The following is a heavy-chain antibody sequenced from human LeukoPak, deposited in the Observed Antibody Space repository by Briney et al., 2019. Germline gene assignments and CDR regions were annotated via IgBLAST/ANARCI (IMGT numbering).Heavy chain of an antibody. V-gene: IGHV4-34*01. Sequence: SETLSLTCTVSGGSMSSYYWSWIRQPPGKGLEWIGEINHSGSTNYNPSLKSRVTISVDTSKNQFSLKLSSVTAADTAVYYCARGESEELLPQRYFDYWGQGTLVTVSS. CDR1: GGSMSSYY. D-gene: IGHD1-26*01. CDR2: INHSGST. CDR3: ARGESEELLPQRYFDY. J-gene: IGHJ4*02.